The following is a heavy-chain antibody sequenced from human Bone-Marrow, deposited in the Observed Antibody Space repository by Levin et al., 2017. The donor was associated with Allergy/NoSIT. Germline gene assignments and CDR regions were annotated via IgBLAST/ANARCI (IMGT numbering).Heavy chain of an antibody. CDR2: IYPGDSDT. D-gene: IGHD6-19*01. CDR1: GYSFTSYW. CDR3: ARRPAGAGFWYFDL. Sequence: PGGSLRLSCQGSGYSFTSYWIAWVRQTPGKGLECLGIIYPGDSDTRYNPSFEGRVTISAGRSINTAYLQWNSLEASDTGIYFCARRPAGAGFWYFDLWGRGSLVTVSS. V-gene: IGHV5-51*01. J-gene: IGHJ2*01.